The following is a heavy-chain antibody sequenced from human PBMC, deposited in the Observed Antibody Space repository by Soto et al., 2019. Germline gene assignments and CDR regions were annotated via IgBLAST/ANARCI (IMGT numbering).Heavy chain of an antibody. CDR3: ARDRGPSSGYYPYWFDP. CDR1: GGTFSSYS. J-gene: IGHJ5*02. Sequence: ASVKVSCKASGGTFSSYSISWVRQAPGQGLEWMGEIIPIFGTANYAQKFQGRVTITADESTSTAYMELSSLRSEDTAVYYCARDRGPSSGYYPYWFDPWGQGTLVTVSS. V-gene: IGHV1-69*13. D-gene: IGHD3-22*01. CDR2: IIPIFGTA.